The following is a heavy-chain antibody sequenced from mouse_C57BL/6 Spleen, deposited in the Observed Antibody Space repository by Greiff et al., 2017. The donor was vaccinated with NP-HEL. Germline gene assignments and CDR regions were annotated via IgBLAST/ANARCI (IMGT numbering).Heavy chain of an antibody. CDR2: IDPNSGGT. CDR3: AIPNYDGSSYGYFDV. J-gene: IGHJ1*03. CDR1: GYTFTSYW. Sequence: QVQLQQSGAELVKPGASVKLSCKASGYTFTSYWMHWVKQRPGRGLEWIGRIDPNSGGTKYNEKFKSKATMTVDKPSSTAYMQLSSLTSEDSAVYDCAIPNYDGSSYGYFDVWGTGTTVTVSS. V-gene: IGHV1-72*01. D-gene: IGHD1-1*01.